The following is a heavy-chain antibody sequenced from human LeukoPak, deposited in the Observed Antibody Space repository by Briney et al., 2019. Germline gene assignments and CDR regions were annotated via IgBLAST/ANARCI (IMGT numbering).Heavy chain of an antibody. V-gene: IGHV3-66*01. J-gene: IGHJ4*02. CDR3: ARWVSSGSRSPSYYFDY. CDR2: IYSGGST. D-gene: IGHD3-10*01. Sequence: GGSLRPSCAASGFTVSSNYMSWVRQAPGKGLEWVSVIYSGGSTYYADSVKGRFTISRDNSKNTLYLQMNSLRAEDTAVYYCARWVSSGSRSPSYYFDYWGQGTLVTVSS. CDR1: GFTVSSNY.